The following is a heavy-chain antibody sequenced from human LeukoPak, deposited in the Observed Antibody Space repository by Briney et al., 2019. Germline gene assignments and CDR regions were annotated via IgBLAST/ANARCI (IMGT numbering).Heavy chain of an antibody. J-gene: IGHJ4*02. V-gene: IGHV3-30*02. D-gene: IGHD1-26*01. CDR3: ARWRSGSYAYFDY. CDR2: IRYDGSNK. CDR1: GFTFSSFG. Sequence: PGGSLRLSCAASGFTFSSFGMHWVRQAPGKGLEWVAFIRYDGSNKYHADSVKGRFTISRDNSKNTLYLQMNSLRAEDTAVYYCARWRSGSYAYFDYWGQGTLVTVSS.